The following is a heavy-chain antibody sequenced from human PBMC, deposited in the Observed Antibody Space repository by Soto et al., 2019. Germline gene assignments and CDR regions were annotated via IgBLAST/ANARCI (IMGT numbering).Heavy chain of an antibody. CDR1: GGSFSGYY. Sequence: SDTLSLTCAVYGGSFSGYYWSWIRQPPGKGLEWIGEINHSGSTNYNPSLKSRVTVSVDTSKNQFSLKLSSVTAADTAVYYCARVPWHYDFWSGYYDPRGSRVGYMDVWGKGTTVTVSS. V-gene: IGHV4-34*01. D-gene: IGHD3-3*01. CDR2: INHSGST. CDR3: ARVPWHYDFWSGYYDPRGSRVGYMDV. J-gene: IGHJ6*03.